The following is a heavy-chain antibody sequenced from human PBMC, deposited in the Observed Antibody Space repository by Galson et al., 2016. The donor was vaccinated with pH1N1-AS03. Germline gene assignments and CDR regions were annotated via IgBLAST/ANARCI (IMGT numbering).Heavy chain of an antibody. CDR1: KDTFNTYA. CDR2: IHPIFGTP. V-gene: IGHV1-69*13. D-gene: IGHD3-22*01. CDR3: ARDRHYDSSGRYFYESEH. J-gene: IGHJ4*02. Sequence: SVKVSCKASKDTFNTYAISWVRQAPGQGLEWMGGIHPIFGTPSYAQKFQGRLTVTADDSTSAAYMELSSLTSEDTAIYYCARDRHYDSSGRYFYESEHWGQGTLVIVSS.